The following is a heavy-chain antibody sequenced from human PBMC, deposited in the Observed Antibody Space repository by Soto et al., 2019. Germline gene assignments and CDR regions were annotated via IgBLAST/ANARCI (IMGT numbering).Heavy chain of an antibody. Sequence: QVQLVESGGGVVQPGNSLRLSCAASGFTFSSYAMHWARQAPGKGLEWVTDISIRGGDEYYAESVRGRFAISRYDSKNTLYLQMAILRVEDKAVYYCARGTIVARQHLDYWGQGTLVTVSS. J-gene: IGHJ4*02. V-gene: IGHV3-30*03. CDR1: GFTFSSYA. CDR2: ISIRGGDE. CDR3: ARGTIVARQHLDY. D-gene: IGHD6-6*01.